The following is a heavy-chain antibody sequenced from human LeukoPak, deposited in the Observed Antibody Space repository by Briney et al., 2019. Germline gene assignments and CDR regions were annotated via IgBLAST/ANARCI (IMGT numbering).Heavy chain of an antibody. J-gene: IGHJ4*02. V-gene: IGHV3-23*01. Sequence: XXMXXVRQAPGKGLEWVSAISGSGGSTYYADSVKGRFTISRDNSKNTLYLQMTSLRAEDTAVYYCAKGFFRARFGEIFDYWGQGTLVTVSS. D-gene: IGHD3-10*01. CDR3: AKGFFRARFGEIFDY. CDR1: XX. CDR2: ISGSGGST.